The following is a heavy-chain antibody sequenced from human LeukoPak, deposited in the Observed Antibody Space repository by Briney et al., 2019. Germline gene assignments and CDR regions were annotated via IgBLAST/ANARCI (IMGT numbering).Heavy chain of an antibody. D-gene: IGHD1-7*01. J-gene: IGHJ6*02. CDR1: GGTFRSYA. CDR2: IIPIFGTA. Sequence: SVKVSCKASGGTFRSYAISWVRQAPGQGLEWMGGIIPIFGTANYAQKFQGRVTITADESTSTAYMELSSLRSDDTAVYYCARDSLELRAGMDVWGQGTTVTVSS. CDR3: ARDSLELRAGMDV. V-gene: IGHV1-69*01.